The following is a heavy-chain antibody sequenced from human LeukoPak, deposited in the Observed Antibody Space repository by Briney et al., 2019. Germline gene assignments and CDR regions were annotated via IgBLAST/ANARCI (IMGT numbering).Heavy chain of an antibody. CDR2: IYYSGST. V-gene: IGHV4-59*12. CDR1: GGSISSYY. CDR3: ARESFVVVVAAIDWFDP. D-gene: IGHD2-15*01. Sequence: TLSLTCTVSGGSISSYYWSWIRQPPGKGLEWIGYIYYSGSTNYNPSLKSRVTISVKTSKNQFSLKLRSVTAADTAVYYCARESFVVVVAAIDWFDPWGQGTLVTVSS. J-gene: IGHJ5*02.